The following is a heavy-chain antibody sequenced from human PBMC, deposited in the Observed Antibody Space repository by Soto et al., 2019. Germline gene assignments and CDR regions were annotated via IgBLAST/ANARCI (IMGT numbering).Heavy chain of an antibody. D-gene: IGHD1-26*01. J-gene: IGHJ4*02. CDR1: GGTFSNHL. Sequence: GASLKVSCKASGGTFSNHLISWVRQAPGQGLEWMGWISTYNGNTNYAQKLQGRVAMTTDTSTSTAYMELRSLRSDDTAVYYCARESGNYQHGFDYWGQGTLVTVSS. V-gene: IGHV1-18*01. CDR2: ISTYNGNT. CDR3: ARESGNYQHGFDY.